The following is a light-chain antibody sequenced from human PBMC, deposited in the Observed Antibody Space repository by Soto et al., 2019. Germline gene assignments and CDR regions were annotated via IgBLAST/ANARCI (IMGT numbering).Light chain of an antibody. V-gene: IGKV3-20*01. J-gene: IGKJ1*01. CDR1: QSVSSNY. CDR2: GAS. Sequence: EIVLTQSPGTLSLSPGERATLSCRASQSVSSNYLAWYQQKPGQAPRLLIYGASSRATGIPDRFSGSGSGTDFTLTISRLEPEDFAVYSCQQYGSSPQTFGQGTKVEIK. CDR3: QQYGSSPQT.